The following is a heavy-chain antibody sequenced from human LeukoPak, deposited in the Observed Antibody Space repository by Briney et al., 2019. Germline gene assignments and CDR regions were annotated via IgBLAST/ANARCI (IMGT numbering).Heavy chain of an antibody. CDR2: INPNTGGT. J-gene: IGHJ4*02. CDR1: GYTFTGYY. Sequence: GASVKVSCKASGYTFTGYYIHWVRQAPGQGLEWMGWINPNTGGTNYAQKFQGRVTMTRDTSISTAYMELSRLTSDDTAVYYCARRTSTGYSNGWTFDYWGQGTLVTVSS. V-gene: IGHV1-2*02. CDR3: ARRTSTGYSNGWTFDY. D-gene: IGHD6-19*01.